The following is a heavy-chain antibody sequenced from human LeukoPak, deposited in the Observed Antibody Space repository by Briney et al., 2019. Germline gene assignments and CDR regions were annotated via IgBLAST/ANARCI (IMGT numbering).Heavy chain of an antibody. J-gene: IGHJ4*02. CDR2: IIPILGIA. V-gene: IGHV1-69*04. Sequence: GASVTVSFKASGGTFISYAISWVRQAPGQGLEWMGRIIPILGIANYAQKFQGRVTITADKSTSTAYMELSSLRSEDTAVYYCARDRDRYYYDSSGYYSLDYWGQGTLVTVSS. CDR1: GGTFISYA. D-gene: IGHD3-22*01. CDR3: ARDRDRYYYDSSGYYSLDY.